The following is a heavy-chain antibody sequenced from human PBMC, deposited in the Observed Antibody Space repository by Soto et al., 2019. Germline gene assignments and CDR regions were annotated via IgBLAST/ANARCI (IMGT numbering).Heavy chain of an antibody. D-gene: IGHD2-2*01. Sequence: SETLSLTCTVSGGAISSGGSYLGWIRQPPGKGLEWIGYIYYSGNTYFNPPLKSRVTLSVETSKNQFSLNLSSVTAADTAVYYCVRYCSTTKCPFDYWGQGKLVTVSS. V-gene: IGHV4-30-4*01. CDR1: GGAISSGGSY. CDR3: VRYCSTTKCPFDY. CDR2: IYYSGNT. J-gene: IGHJ4*02.